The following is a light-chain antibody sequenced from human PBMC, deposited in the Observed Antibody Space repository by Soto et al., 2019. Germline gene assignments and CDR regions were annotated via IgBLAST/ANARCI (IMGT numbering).Light chain of an antibody. CDR1: HSVTTH. CDR3: QQRSDSIT. J-gene: IGKJ5*01. Sequence: EIVLTQSPDTMSLSPGERATLSCWASHSVTTHLAGFQQRPGQTPXXLIYDASTRAPGIPARFSGRGSGADFTLTISSLAPEDFAVYYCQQRSDSITFGQGTRLEIK. V-gene: IGKV3-11*01. CDR2: DAS.